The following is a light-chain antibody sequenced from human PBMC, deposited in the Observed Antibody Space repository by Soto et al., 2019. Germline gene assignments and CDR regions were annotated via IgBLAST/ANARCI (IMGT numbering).Light chain of an antibody. J-gene: IGKJ1*01. CDR1: QSVSNS. CDR2: QAS. V-gene: IGKV1-5*03. CDR3: QQYNTYRT. Sequence: DIQMTQSPSTLSASVGDRVTITCRASQSVSNSLAWYQQKPGLAPKLLIYQASNLESGVPSRFSGSGSGTEFTLTISSLQTDDCATYYCQQYNTYRTFGQGTKVEI.